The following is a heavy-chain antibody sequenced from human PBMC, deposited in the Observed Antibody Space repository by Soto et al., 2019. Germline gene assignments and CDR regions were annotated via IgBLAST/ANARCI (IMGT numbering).Heavy chain of an antibody. CDR1: GGYISSSNW. J-gene: IGHJ4*02. CDR3: ARATVTTIVVDY. D-gene: IGHD4-17*01. Sequence: SETLSLTCAVFGGYISSSNWWSWVRQPPGKGLEWIGEIYHSGNTNYNPSLKSRVTMAVDTSKNQFSLKLSSVTAADTAVYYCARATVTTIVVDYWGQGTLVTVSS. V-gene: IGHV4-4*02. CDR2: IYHSGNT.